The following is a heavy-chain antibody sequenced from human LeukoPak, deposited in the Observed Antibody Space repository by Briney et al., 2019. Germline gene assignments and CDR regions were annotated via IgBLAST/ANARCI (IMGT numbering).Heavy chain of an antibody. CDR1: GYTFTSYG. J-gene: IGHJ4*02. CDR3: ARDRFRYCSGGSCYHFDY. CDR2: ISAYNGNT. Sequence: ASVKVSCKASGYTFTSYGISWVRQAPGQGLEWMGWISAYNGNTNYAQKLQGRVTMTTDTSTSTAYMELRSLRSDDTAVYYCARDRFRYCSGGSCYHFDYWGQGTVVTVSS. V-gene: IGHV1-18*04. D-gene: IGHD2-15*01.